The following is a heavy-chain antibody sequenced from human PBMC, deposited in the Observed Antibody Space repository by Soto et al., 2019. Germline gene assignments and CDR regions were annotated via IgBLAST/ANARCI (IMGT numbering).Heavy chain of an antibody. J-gene: IGHJ3*02. CDR3: ARIVRSEWTMIVGVGGGGAFDI. D-gene: IGHD3-22*01. CDR2: IFSNDEK. Sequence: QVTLKESGPVLVKPTETLTLTCTVSGFSLSNARMGVSWIRQPPGKALEWLAHIFSNDEKSYSTSLKSRLTISKDTSKSQVVLTMTNMDPVDTATYYCARIVRSEWTMIVGVGGGGAFDIWGQGTMVTVSS. CDR1: GFSLSNARMG. V-gene: IGHV2-26*01.